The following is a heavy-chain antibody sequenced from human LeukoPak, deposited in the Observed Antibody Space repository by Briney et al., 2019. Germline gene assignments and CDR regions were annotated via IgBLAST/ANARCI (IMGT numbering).Heavy chain of an antibody. D-gene: IGHD3-9*01. V-gene: IGHV3-7*01. CDR3: ARDSNEYYDIMTGCLHYYHYYYMDV. J-gene: IGHJ6*03. CDR2: IKQDGNET. Sequence: GGSLRLSYAGSGSTFSSSSMSWVRQAPGMGLEWVSSIKQDGNETYYVDSVQGRFTISRDNVKNSLYLQMDSLRVEDTAVYYCARDSNEYYDIMTGCLHYYHYYYMDVWGKGTTVTISS. CDR1: GSTFSSSS.